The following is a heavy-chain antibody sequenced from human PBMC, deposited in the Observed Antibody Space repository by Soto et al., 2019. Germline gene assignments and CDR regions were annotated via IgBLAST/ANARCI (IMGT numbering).Heavy chain of an antibody. CDR1: GGSISSSSFY. CDR3: ARANWYSEY. CDR2: IYYSGSA. D-gene: IGHD7-27*01. J-gene: IGHJ4*02. Sequence: SETLSLTCTVSGGSISSSSFYWGWIRQPPGKGLEWIGSIYYSGSAYYSPSLKSRVTISVDTSKNRFSLKLSSVTAADTAVYYCARANWYSEYWGQGTLVTVSS. V-gene: IGHV4-39*01.